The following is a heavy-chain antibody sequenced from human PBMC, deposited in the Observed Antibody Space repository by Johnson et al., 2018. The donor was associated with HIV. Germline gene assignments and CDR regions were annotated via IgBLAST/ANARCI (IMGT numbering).Heavy chain of an antibody. CDR3: SRHSPRGYSGYDAFDI. J-gene: IGHJ3*02. CDR1: GFTFSSYA. CDR2: IKQEERET. V-gene: IGHV3-7*05. D-gene: IGHD5-12*01. Sequence: VQLVESGGGLVQPGGYLRLSCAASGFTFSSYAMSWVRQAPGKGLEWVANIKQEERETHSIDPAKGRFPISRDNAKNSLYLQMNSLRAEDTAVYYCSRHSPRGYSGYDAFDIWGQGTMVTVSS.